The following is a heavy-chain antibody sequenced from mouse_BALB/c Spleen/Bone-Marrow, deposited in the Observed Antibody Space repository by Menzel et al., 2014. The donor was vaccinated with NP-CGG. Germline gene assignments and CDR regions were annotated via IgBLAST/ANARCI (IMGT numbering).Heavy chain of an antibody. CDR2: IDPANGDT. J-gene: IGHJ2*01. CDR3: ARVYGPFDY. CDR1: GFNIKDIY. Sequence: EVHLVESGAELVKPGASVKLSCTASGFNIKDIYMHWVKQRPEQGLEWIGRIDPANGDTKYDPKFQGKATITADTSSNTAYLQLSSLTSEDTAVYYCARVYGPFDYWGQGTTLTVSS. V-gene: IGHV14-3*02. D-gene: IGHD1-2*01.